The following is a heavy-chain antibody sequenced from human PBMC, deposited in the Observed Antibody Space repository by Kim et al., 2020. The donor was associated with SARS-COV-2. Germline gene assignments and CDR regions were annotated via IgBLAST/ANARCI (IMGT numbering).Heavy chain of an antibody. CDR3: AKDRIVVVNTFCFDP. Sequence: GGSLRLSCAASGFTFSSYGMHWVRQAPGKGLEWVAVISYDGSNKYYADSVKGRFTISRDNSKNTLYLQMNSLRAEDTAVYYCAKDRIVVVNTFCFDPWGQGTLVTVSS. CDR2: ISYDGSNK. V-gene: IGHV3-30*18. CDR1: GFTFSSYG. D-gene: IGHD3-22*01. J-gene: IGHJ5*02.